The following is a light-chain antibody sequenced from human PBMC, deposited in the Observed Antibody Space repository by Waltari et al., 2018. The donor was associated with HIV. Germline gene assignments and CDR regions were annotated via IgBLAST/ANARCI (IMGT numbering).Light chain of an antibody. Sequence: QSALTQPASVSGSPGQSVTISCTGPTINYNSVSWYQQHPAKAPKLIIFEGTYRPSGLSNRFSGSKSGNTASLTISALQGEDEAHYYCISYTASGSVIFGGGTNLTVL. CDR2: EGT. CDR3: ISYTASGSVI. CDR1: TINYNS. V-gene: IGLV2-14*03. J-gene: IGLJ2*01.